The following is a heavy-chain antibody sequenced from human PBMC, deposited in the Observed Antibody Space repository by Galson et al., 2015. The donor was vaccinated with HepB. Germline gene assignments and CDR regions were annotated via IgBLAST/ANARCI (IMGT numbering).Heavy chain of an antibody. CDR1: GGTFSSYA. Sequence: SVKVSCKASGGTFSSYAISWVQQAPGQRLEWMGRIIPILGIANYAQKFQGRVTITADKSTSTAYMELSSLRSEDTAVYYCASNVRTDTAMVRAGVGGYYYYGMDVWGQGTTVTVSS. V-gene: IGHV1-69*04. CDR3: ASNVRTDTAMVRAGVGGYYYYGMDV. CDR2: IIPILGIA. J-gene: IGHJ6*02. D-gene: IGHD5-18*01.